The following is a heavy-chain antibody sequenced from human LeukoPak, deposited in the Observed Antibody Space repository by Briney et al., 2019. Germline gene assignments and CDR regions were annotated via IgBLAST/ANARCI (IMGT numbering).Heavy chain of an antibody. V-gene: IGHV4-34*01. J-gene: IGHJ4*02. CDR1: GGSFSGYY. CDR2: INHSGST. CDR3: ARALPGYCSSTSCYDPRNFDY. Sequence: SETLSLTCAVYGGSFSGYYWSWIRQPPGKGLEWIGEINHSGSTNYNPSLKSRVTISVDTSKNQFSLKLSSVTAADTAVYYCARALPGYCSSTSCYDPRNFDYWGQGTLVTVSS. D-gene: IGHD2-2*03.